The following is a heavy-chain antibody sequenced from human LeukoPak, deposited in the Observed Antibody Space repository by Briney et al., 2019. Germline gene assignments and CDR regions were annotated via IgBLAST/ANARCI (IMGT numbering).Heavy chain of an antibody. D-gene: IGHD5-18*01. CDR3: ARDTAIFEY. CDR1: GVSISSHY. CDR2: IFNRGST. V-gene: IGHV4-59*11. Sequence: SETLSLTCTVSGVSISSHYWSWIRQSPGKGLEWIGYIFNRGSTNYSPSLKSRVTMSVDASKNQFSLKLSSVTAADTAAYYCARDTAIFEYWGQGTLVSVSS. J-gene: IGHJ4*02.